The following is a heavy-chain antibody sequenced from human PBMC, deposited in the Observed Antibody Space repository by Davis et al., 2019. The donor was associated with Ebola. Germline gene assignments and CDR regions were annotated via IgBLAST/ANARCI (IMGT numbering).Heavy chain of an antibody. J-gene: IGHJ4*02. CDR2: TYWNGDN. CDR1: GFSLSSGREG. Sequence: SGPTLVKPTQTLTLTCTFSGFSLSSGREGVGWVRQPPGKALEWLAVTYWNGDNRYNPSLKSRLTITKDTSKNQVVLSMTNMEAVDTATYYCAHLNPYYDWLSRGFNYWGQGILVTVSS. D-gene: IGHD3-9*01. CDR3: AHLNPYYDWLSRGFNY. V-gene: IGHV2-5*01.